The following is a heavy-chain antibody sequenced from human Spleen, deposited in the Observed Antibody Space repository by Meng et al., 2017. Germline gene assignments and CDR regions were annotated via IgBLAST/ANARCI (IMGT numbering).Heavy chain of an antibody. V-gene: IGHV3-74*01. CDR2: IVSDGGIT. CDR3: ARDLGWVLFDY. Sequence: GGSLRLSCGVSGFNFGDYQMHWVRQSPGKGLEWISRIVSDGGITNYADSVKGRFTISRDNAKNTLYLQMNSLGADDTAVYYCARDLGWVLFDYWGQGALVTVSS. D-gene: IGHD3-3*01. J-gene: IGHJ4*02. CDR1: GFNFGDYQ.